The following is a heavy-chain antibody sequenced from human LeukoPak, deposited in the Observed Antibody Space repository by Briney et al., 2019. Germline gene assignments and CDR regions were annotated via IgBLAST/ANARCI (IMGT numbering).Heavy chain of an antibody. CDR1: GFTFDDYG. CDR3: ARVNEYQGNFWSGYYFDY. CDR2: INWNGGST. Sequence: GGSLRLSCAASGFTFDDYGMSWVRQALGKGLEWVSAINWNGGSTGYADSVKGRFTISRDNAKNSLYLQMNSLRAEDTALYHCARVNEYQGNFWSGYYFDYWGQGTLVTVSS. V-gene: IGHV3-20*01. J-gene: IGHJ4*02. D-gene: IGHD3-3*01.